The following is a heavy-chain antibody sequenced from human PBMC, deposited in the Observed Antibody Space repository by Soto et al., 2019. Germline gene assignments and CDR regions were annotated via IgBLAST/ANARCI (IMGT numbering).Heavy chain of an antibody. Sequence: QVQLVESGGGVVQPGRSLRLSCAASGFTFSSYGMHWVRQAPGKGLEWVAVIWYDGSNKYYADSVKGRFTISRDNSKNTLYLQMNSLRAEDTAVYYCARGHRDGYNQYNWFDPWGQGTLVTVSS. CDR2: IWYDGSNK. D-gene: IGHD5-12*01. CDR1: GFTFSSYG. J-gene: IGHJ5*02. V-gene: IGHV3-33*01. CDR3: ARGHRDGYNQYNWFDP.